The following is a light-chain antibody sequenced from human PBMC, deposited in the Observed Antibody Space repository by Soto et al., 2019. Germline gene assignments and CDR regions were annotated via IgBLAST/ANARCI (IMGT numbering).Light chain of an antibody. J-gene: IGKJ3*01. CDR1: QSVSSSY. V-gene: IGKV3-20*01. Sequence: SRCALSFYPRENATLSCRASQSVSSSYLAWYQQKPGQAPRLLIYGASSRATGIPDRFSGSGSGTDFTLTISRLEPEDFAVYYCQQYGSSPFTSGPGTEVAI. CDR3: QQYGSSPFT. CDR2: GAS.